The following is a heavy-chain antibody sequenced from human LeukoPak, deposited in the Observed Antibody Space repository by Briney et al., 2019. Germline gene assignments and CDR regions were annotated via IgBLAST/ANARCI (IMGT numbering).Heavy chain of an antibody. Sequence: SETLSLTCAVYGGSFSGYYWSWIRQPPGKGLEWIGEINHSGSTNYNPSLKSRVTISVDTSKNQFSLKLSSVTAADTAVYYCARVRYSSSWYSRGPFDYWGQGTLLTVSS. V-gene: IGHV4-34*01. J-gene: IGHJ4*02. CDR3: ARVRYSSSWYSRGPFDY. CDR2: INHSGST. CDR1: GGSFSGYY. D-gene: IGHD6-13*01.